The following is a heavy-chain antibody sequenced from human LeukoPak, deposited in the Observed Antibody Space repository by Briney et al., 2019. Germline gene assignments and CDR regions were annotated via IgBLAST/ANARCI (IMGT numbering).Heavy chain of an antibody. Sequence: GGSLRLSCAASRFTFSSYAMSWVRQAPGKGLEWVSAISGSGGSTYYADSVKGRFTISRDNSKNTLYLQMNSLRAEDTAVYYCASAASSSWYYSDYWGQGTLVTVSS. V-gene: IGHV3-23*01. J-gene: IGHJ4*02. D-gene: IGHD6-13*01. CDR3: ASAASSSWYYSDY. CDR2: ISGSGGST. CDR1: RFTFSSYA.